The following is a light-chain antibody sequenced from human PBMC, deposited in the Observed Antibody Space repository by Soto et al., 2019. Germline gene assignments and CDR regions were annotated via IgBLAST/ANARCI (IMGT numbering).Light chain of an antibody. Sequence: QSVLTQPASVSGSPGQSITISCTGTGNEVGGHNYVSWYQQHPGKAPKLMIYDVSHRPSGVSDRFSGSKSGNTASLTISGLQTEDEAEYFCGSYSGSTTPNVFGTGTKVTVL. CDR3: GSYSGSTTPNV. J-gene: IGLJ1*01. CDR1: GNEVGGHNY. CDR2: DVS. V-gene: IGLV2-14*03.